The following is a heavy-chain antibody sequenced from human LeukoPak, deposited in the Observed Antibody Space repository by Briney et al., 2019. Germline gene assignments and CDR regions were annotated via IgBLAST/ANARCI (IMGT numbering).Heavy chain of an antibody. CDR3: ASVTNLDV. D-gene: IGHD1-1*01. CDR1: GFTLSYYW. CDR2: IEPDGRQK. V-gene: IGHV3-7*01. J-gene: IGHJ6*02. Sequence: PGGSLRLSCVASGFTLSYYWMSWVRQAPGKGLEWVATIEPDGRQKYYVDSVRGRFTISRDNPQKSLYLQMNSLRAEDTAVYYCASVTNLDVWGQGTTVIVSS.